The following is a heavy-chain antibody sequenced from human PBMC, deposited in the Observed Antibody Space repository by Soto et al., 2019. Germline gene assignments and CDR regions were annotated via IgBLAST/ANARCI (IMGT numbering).Heavy chain of an antibody. CDR1: GYTFSSYH. CDR2: ISAYNVNT. CDR3: ARDLPPVDY. V-gene: IGHV1-18*01. Sequence: QIQLVQSGAEVKKPGASVKVSCKASGYTFSSYHITWVRQAPGQGLEWMGWISAYNVNTNYAQNLQGRVTMTTGPSTSTAYMELRSLRSDDSAVYYCARDLPPVDYWGQGTLVTVSS. J-gene: IGHJ4*02.